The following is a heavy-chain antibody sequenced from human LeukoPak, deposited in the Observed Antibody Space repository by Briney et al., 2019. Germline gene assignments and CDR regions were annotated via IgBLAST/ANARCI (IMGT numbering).Heavy chain of an antibody. CDR2: INPNSGGT. D-gene: IGHD3-22*01. V-gene: IGHV1-2*06. CDR1: GHAFTTSY. CDR3: ARDADYYDSSGYYYGENAFDI. J-gene: IGHJ3*02. Sequence: GASVKVSCKASGHAFTTSYMHWVRQAPGQGLEWMGRINPNSGGTNYAQKFQGRVTMTRDTSISTAYMELSRLRSDDTAVYYCARDADYYDSSGYYYGENAFDIWGQGTMVTVSS.